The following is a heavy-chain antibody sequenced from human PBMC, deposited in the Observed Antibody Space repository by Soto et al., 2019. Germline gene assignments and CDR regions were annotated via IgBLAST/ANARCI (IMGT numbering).Heavy chain of an antibody. CDR3: IKGSSTKVDAFDI. CDR2: IYYSGST. CDR1: CGSVSSGSYY. V-gene: IGHV4-61*01. J-gene: IGHJ3*02. Sequence: SETLSLTCTVSCGSVSSGSYYWSWIRQPPGKGLEWIGYIYYSGSTNYNPSLKSRVTISVDTSKNQFSLKLSSVTAADTAVYYCIKGSSTKVDAFDIWGQGTMVTISS. D-gene: IGHD2-2*01.